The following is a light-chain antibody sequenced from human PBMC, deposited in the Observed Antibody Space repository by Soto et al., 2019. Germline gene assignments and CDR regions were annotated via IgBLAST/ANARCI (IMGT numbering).Light chain of an antibody. Sequence: EILMTQSPATLSVSPGERATLSWGASQSVSSNLAWYQQKPGQAPRLLIYGASTRATGIPARFSGRGSATEFTLTISSLQSQDFAAYYCQQYTNWHPNTFGQGTRLEIK. CDR2: GAS. V-gene: IGKV3-15*01. CDR3: QQYTNWHPNT. J-gene: IGKJ5*01. CDR1: QSVSSN.